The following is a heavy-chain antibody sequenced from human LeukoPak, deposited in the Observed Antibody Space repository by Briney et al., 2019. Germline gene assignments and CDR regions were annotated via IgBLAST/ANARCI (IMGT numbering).Heavy chain of an antibody. D-gene: IGHD3-3*01. CDR1: GGSFSGYY. CDR3: ARAGYDFWSGYQYFDY. Sequence: PSETLSLTCAVYGGSFSGYYWSWIRQPPGKGLEWIGYIYYSGSTNYNPSLKSRVTISVDTSKNQFSLKLSSVTAADTAVYYCARAGYDFWSGYQYFDYWGQGTLVTVSS. CDR2: IYYSGST. V-gene: IGHV4-59*01. J-gene: IGHJ4*02.